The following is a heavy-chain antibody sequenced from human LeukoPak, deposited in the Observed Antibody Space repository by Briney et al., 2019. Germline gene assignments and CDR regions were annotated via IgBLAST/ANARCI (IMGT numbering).Heavy chain of an antibody. D-gene: IGHD3-10*01. Sequence: SETLCLTCTVSGGSISGYSWSWIRQRPGKGLEWIGGIYYSGGTTSNPSPKSRVSTSVETSKNKFSLKLSAGTAADTAVYYGARHSSGSYYSPQWYFDLWGRGTLVTVSS. J-gene: IGHJ2*01. CDR2: IYYSGGT. CDR3: ARHSSGSYYSPQWYFDL. V-gene: IGHV4-59*08. CDR1: GGSISGYS.